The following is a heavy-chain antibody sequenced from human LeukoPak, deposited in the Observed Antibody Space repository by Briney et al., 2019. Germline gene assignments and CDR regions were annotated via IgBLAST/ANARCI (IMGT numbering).Heavy chain of an antibody. J-gene: IGHJ1*01. CDR3: ARGRRGYCSGDSCLEYFQH. V-gene: IGHV1-8*03. CDR1: GYTFTSYD. CDR2: MNPNSGNT. D-gene: IGHD2-15*01. Sequence: ASVKVSCKASGYTFTSYDINWVRQATGQGLEWMGWMNPNSGNTGYAQKLQGRVTITRSTSISTAYMELSSLRSEDTAVYYCARGRRGYCSGDSCLEYFQHWGQGTLVTVSS.